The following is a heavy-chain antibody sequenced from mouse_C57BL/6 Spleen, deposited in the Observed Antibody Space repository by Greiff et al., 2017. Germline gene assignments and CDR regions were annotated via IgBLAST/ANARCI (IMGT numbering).Heavy chain of an antibody. CDR2: IDPETGGT. D-gene: IGHD2-4*01. V-gene: IGHV1-15*01. CDR3: TRQDYDGYYFDY. J-gene: IGHJ2*01. CDR1: GYTFTDYE. Sequence: QVQLQQSGAELVRPGASVTLSCKASGYTFTDYEMHWVKQTPVHGLEWIGAIDPETGGTAYNQKFKGKAILTADKSSSTAYMELRSLKSEDSAVYYCTRQDYDGYYFDYWGQGTTLTVSS.